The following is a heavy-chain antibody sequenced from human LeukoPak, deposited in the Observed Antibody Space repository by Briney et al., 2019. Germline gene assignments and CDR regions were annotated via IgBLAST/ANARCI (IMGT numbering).Heavy chain of an antibody. J-gene: IGHJ3*02. D-gene: IGHD3-22*01. V-gene: IGHV3-48*03. CDR1: GFTFSSYE. CDR3: ARSYYYDSSGTYAFDI. CDR2: ISSSGSTI. Sequence: GGSLRLSCAASGFTFSSYEMNWVRQAPGKGLEWVSYISSSGSTIYYADSVKGRFTISRDNAKNPLYLQMNSLRAEDTAVYYCARSYYYDSSGTYAFDIWGQGTMVTVSS.